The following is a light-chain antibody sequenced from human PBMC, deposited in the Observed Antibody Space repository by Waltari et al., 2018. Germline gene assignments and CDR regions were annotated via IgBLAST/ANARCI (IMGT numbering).Light chain of an antibody. V-gene: IGLV1-47*01. CDR3: AAWDDSLSGWV. Sequence: QSVLTQPPSASGTPGQRVPISCSGSSPNIGRNYVYWYQQLPGTAPKLLIYRNNQRPSGVPDRFSGSKSGTSASLAISGLRSEDEADYYCAAWDDSLSGWVFGGGTKLTVL. CDR2: RNN. CDR1: SPNIGRNY. J-gene: IGLJ3*02.